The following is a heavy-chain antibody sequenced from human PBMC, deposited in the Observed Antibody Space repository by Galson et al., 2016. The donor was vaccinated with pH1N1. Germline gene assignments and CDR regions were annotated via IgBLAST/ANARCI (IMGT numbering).Heavy chain of an antibody. J-gene: IGHJ3*02. Sequence: TLSLTCTISGDSISSGHSCWTWIRQRPGKGLEWVGCIDYSGATYYNPSLKSRLAISLDTSKSHLSRNLTSVTATDTAFYFCARRFFEYLEELPSEAFDIWGRATMVTVSS. V-gene: IGHV4-31*03. D-gene: IGHD3-3*01. CDR2: IDYSGAT. CDR3: ARRFFEYLEELPSEAFDI. CDR1: GDSISSGHSC.